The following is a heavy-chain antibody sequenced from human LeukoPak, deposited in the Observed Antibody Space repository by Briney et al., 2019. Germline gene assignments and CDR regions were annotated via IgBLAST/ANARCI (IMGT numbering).Heavy chain of an antibody. CDR3: AKDRVEMAILIDY. J-gene: IGHJ4*02. D-gene: IGHD5-24*01. CDR2: ISGSGGST. CDR1: GFSFSNYA. Sequence: PGGSLRLCCAASGFSFSNYAMNWVRQAPGKGLEWVSAISGSGGSTNYADFVKGRFTISRDNSKNTLYLQMNSLRADDTAVYYCAKDRVEMAILIDYWGQGTLVTVSS. V-gene: IGHV3-23*01.